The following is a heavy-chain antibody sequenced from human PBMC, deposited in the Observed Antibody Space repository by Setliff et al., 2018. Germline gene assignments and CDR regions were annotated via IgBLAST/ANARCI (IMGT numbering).Heavy chain of an antibody. J-gene: IGHJ6*03. CDR3: ARTINFLGSGTWGYMDV. CDR1: GGSISSYY. Sequence: SETLSLTCTVSGGSISSYYWSWIRQPPGKGLEWIGYIYSSGSTNYNPSLKSRVTISVDTSKNQFSLRLTSVTAADTAVYYCARTINFLGSGTWGYMDVWGKGTTVTVSS. D-gene: IGHD3-10*01. CDR2: IYSSGST. V-gene: IGHV4-59*01.